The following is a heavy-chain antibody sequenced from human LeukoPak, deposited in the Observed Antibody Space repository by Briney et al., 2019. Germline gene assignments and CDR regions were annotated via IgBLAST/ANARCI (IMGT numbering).Heavy chain of an antibody. CDR3: ARDRIVRGNYVDY. J-gene: IGHJ4*02. CDR1: GFTFSSYG. D-gene: IGHD3-16*01. Sequence: PGGSLRLSCAASGFTFSSYGMHWVRQAPGKGLEWVAFIRYDGSNKYYADSVKGRFTISRDNSKNTLYLQMNSLRAEDTAVYYCARDRIVRGNYVDYWGQGTLVTVSS. CDR2: IRYDGSNK. V-gene: IGHV3-30*02.